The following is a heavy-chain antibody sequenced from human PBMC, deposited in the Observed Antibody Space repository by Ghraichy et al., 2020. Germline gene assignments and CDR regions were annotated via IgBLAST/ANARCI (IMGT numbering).Heavy chain of an antibody. CDR3: ARVVVPAATPYYYYYGMDV. CDR2: INWNGGST. D-gene: IGHD2-2*01. Sequence: GESLRLSCAASGFTFDDYGMSWVRQAPGKGLEWVSGINWNGGSTGYADSVKGRFTISRDNAKNSLYLQMNSLRAEDTALYHCARVVVPAATPYYYYYGMDVWGQGTRSPSP. CDR1: GFTFDDYG. J-gene: IGHJ6*02. V-gene: IGHV3-20*01.